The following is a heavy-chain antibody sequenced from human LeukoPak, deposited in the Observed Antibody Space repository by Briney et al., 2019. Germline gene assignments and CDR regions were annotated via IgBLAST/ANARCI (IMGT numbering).Heavy chain of an antibody. V-gene: IGHV1-8*01. Sequence: ASVKVSCKASGYTFTSYDINWVRQATGQGLEWMGWMNPNSGNTGYAQKLQGRVTMTRNTSISTAYMELSSLRSEDTAVYYCARQNYDYVWGSYRYDYWGQGTLVTVSS. D-gene: IGHD3-16*02. CDR1: GYTFTSYD. CDR2: MNPNSGNT. CDR3: ARQNYDYVWGSYRYDY. J-gene: IGHJ4*02.